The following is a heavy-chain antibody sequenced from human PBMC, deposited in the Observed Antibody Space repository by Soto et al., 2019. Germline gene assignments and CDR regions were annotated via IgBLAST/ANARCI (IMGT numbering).Heavy chain of an antibody. V-gene: IGHV3-23*01. J-gene: IGHJ4*02. CDR1: GFTFSSYA. CDR2: ISGSGGST. Sequence: EVQLLESGGGLVQPGGSLRLSCAASGFTFSSYAMSWVRQATGKGLEWVSAISGSGGSTYYADSVKGRFTISRDNSKNTLYLQMNSLRAEDTAVYYCAKARFRDSSMFLLDYWGQGTLATVSS. CDR3: AKARFRDSSMFLLDY. D-gene: IGHD6-19*01.